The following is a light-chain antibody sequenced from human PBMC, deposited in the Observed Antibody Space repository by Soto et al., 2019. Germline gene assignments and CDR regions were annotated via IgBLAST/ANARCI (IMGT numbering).Light chain of an antibody. CDR3: VAWDASLRGYV. V-gene: IGLV1-47*02. CDR1: NSNVGNYY. J-gene: IGLJ1*01. Sequence: QSVLTQPPSASGTPGQRVTMSCSGSNSNVGNYYVSWYQHLPGTAPKLLIYYNNQRPSGVPDRFSGSNSVTSASLAISGLRSEDESDYYCVAWDASLRGYVFGTGTKVTVL. CDR2: YNN.